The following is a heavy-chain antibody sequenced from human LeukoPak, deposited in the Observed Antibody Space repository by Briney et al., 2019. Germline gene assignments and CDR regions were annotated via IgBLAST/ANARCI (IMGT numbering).Heavy chain of an antibody. CDR2: IRRDGTT. CDR3: ARDAGQATPFDY. Sequence: GGSLTLSCAASGFTVSSYWIHWVRQAPGKGLVWVSLIRRDGTTSFAASVQGRFTISRDNARNTLYLQMNSLVAEDTAVYYCARDAGQATPFDYWGPGTLVTVSS. D-gene: IGHD2-15*01. CDR1: GFTVSSYW. J-gene: IGHJ4*02. V-gene: IGHV3-74*01.